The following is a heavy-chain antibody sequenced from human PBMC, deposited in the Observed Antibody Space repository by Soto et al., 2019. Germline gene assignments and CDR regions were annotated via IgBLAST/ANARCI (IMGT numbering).Heavy chain of an antibody. CDR2: ISANNGNT. CDR3: ARGRRRIAAAGTNYYYYMDV. V-gene: IGHV1-18*01. CDR1: GYTFTSYG. J-gene: IGHJ6*03. D-gene: IGHD6-13*01. Sequence: ASVKVSCKASGYTFTSYGISWVRQAPGQGLEWMGWISANNGNTSHAQKLQGRVTMTRNTSISTAYMELSSLRSEDTAVYYCARGRRRIAAAGTNYYYYMDVWGKGTTVTVSS.